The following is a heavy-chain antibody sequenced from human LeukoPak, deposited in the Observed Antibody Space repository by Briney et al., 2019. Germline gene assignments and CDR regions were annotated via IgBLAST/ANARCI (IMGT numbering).Heavy chain of an antibody. CDR3: ARDSSEFRSLIPH. J-gene: IGHJ1*01. D-gene: IGHD2-21*01. CDR2: IYYSGST. Sequence: SETLSLTCTVSGGSISSGGYYWSWIRQHPGKGLEWIGYIYYSGSTYYNPSLKSRVTISVDTSKNQFSLKLSSVTAADTAVYYCARDSSEFRSLIPHWGQGTLVTVSS. V-gene: IGHV4-31*03. CDR1: GGSISSGGYY.